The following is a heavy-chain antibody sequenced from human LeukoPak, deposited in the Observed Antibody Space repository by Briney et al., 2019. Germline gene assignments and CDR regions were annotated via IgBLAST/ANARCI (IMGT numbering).Heavy chain of an antibody. D-gene: IGHD3-16*01. CDR1: GGTFISYA. CDR2: IIPIVGTS. J-gene: IGHJ4*02. V-gene: IGHV1-69*05. CDR3: AGARGGLRLGESYYFDY. Sequence: SVKVSCKASGGTFISYAISWVRQAPGQGLEWMGRIIPIVGTSKYAQKFHGRATITTDESTSTAYMELRSLRSEDTAVYYCAGARGGLRLGESYYFDYWGQGTLVTVSS.